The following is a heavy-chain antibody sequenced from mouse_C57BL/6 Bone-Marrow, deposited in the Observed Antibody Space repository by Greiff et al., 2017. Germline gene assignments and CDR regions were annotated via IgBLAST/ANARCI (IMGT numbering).Heavy chain of an antibody. D-gene: IGHD2-9*01. CDR1: GYTFTSSW. CDR3: ARTYYGYEGFAY. V-gene: IGHV1-59*01. CDR2: IDPSDSYT. Sequence: QVQLQQPGAELVRPGTSVTLSCKASGYTFTSSWMHWVKQRPGQGLEWIGVIDPSDSYTNYNQKFKGQATLTVDPSSSTAYMQLSSLTSEDSAVYYCARTYYGYEGFAYWGQGTLVTVSA. J-gene: IGHJ3*01.